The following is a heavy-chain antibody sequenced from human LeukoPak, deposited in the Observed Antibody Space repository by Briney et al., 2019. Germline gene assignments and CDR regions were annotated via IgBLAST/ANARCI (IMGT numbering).Heavy chain of an antibody. CDR3: AKYPRVPPAFYYYYYGMDV. D-gene: IGHD4/OR15-4a*01. CDR2: ISGSGGST. J-gene: IGHJ6*02. V-gene: IGHV3-23*01. CDR1: GFTFSSYA. Sequence: GGSLRLSCAASGFTFSSYAMSWVRQAPGKGLEWVSAISGSGGSTYYADSVKGRFTISRDNSKNTLYLQMNSLRAEDTAVYYCAKYPRVPPAFYYYYYGMDVWGQGTTVTVSS.